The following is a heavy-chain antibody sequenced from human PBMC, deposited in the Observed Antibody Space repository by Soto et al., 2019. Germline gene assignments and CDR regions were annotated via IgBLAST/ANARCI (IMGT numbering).Heavy chain of an antibody. CDR2: IIPIFGTA. D-gene: IGHD4-17*01. V-gene: IGHV1-69*13. CDR3: ASRGSGMTTVTTGFDY. CDR1: GGTFSSYA. J-gene: IGHJ4*02. Sequence: ASVKVSCKASGGTFSSYAISWVRQAPGQGLEWMGGIIPIFGTANYAQKFQGRVTITADESTSTAYMELSSLRYEDTAVYYCASRGSGMTTVTTGFDYWGQGTLVTVSS.